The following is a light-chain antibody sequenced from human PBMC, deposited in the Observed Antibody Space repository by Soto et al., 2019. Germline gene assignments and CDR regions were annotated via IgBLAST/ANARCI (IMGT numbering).Light chain of an antibody. CDR1: QGISNR. CDR3: QQYNSHWT. J-gene: IGKJ1*01. V-gene: IGKV1-5*03. Sequence: DVQMTQSPSTLSASVGDRVTITCRASQGISNRLAWYQQKPGKAPKLLIYQASSLKSGAPSRFGGSGSGTEFTLTITSLHPDDFATSYCQQYNSHWTFGQGTKVDIK. CDR2: QAS.